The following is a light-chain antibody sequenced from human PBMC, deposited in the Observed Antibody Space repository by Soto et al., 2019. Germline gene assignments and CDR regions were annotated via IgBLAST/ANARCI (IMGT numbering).Light chain of an antibody. CDR2: QVS. J-gene: IGKJ1*01. Sequence: DVVVTQSPLSLAVALGQPASISCRSSQCLVYSNGNTYFNWFHQRPGQSPRRLIYQVSIRDSGAPDRFSGSGSGTDFTLKISRAVAEDVGVFYCVQTTHWPWTFGQGTKVEIK. CDR3: VQTTHWPWT. V-gene: IGKV2-30*01. CDR1: QCLVYSNGNTY.